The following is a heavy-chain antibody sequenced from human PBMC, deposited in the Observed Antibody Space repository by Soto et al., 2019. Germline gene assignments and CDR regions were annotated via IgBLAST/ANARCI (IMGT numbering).Heavy chain of an antibody. CDR3: ARFRPDSHYYDSSGFYEFDY. D-gene: IGHD3-22*01. V-gene: IGHV1-18*01. Sequence: ASVKVSCKASGYTFTSYGISWVRQAPGQGLEWMGWISAYNGNTNYAQKLQGRVTMTTDTSTSTAYMELRSLRSDDTAVYYRARFRPDSHYYDSSGFYEFDYWGQGTLVTVSS. J-gene: IGHJ4*02. CDR1: GYTFTSYG. CDR2: ISAYNGNT.